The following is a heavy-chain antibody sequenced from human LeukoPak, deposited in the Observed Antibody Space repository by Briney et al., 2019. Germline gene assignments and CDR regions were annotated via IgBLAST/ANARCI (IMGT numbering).Heavy chain of an antibody. Sequence: SETLSLTCTVSGGSISSYYWSWIRQPPGKGLEWIGYIHYSGSTNYNPSLKSRVTISVDTSKNQFSLRLSSVTAADTAVYYCARGTFRYYYDSSGYYYDYWGQGTLVTVSS. CDR3: ARGTFRYYYDSSGYYYDY. V-gene: IGHV4-59*01. CDR1: GGSISSYY. D-gene: IGHD3-22*01. CDR2: IHYSGST. J-gene: IGHJ4*02.